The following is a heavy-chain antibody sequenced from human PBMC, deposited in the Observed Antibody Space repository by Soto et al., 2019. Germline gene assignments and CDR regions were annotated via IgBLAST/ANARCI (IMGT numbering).Heavy chain of an antibody. Sequence: SETLSLTCTVSGGSISSYYWSWIRQPPGKGLEWIGYIYYSGSTNYNPSLKSRVTISVDTSKNQFSLKLSSVTAADTAVYYCAREGARLGWNARRGCFDPWGQGTLVTVSS. CDR2: IYYSGST. CDR1: GGSISSYY. D-gene: IGHD1-1*01. J-gene: IGHJ5*02. V-gene: IGHV4-59*01. CDR3: AREGARLGWNARRGCFDP.